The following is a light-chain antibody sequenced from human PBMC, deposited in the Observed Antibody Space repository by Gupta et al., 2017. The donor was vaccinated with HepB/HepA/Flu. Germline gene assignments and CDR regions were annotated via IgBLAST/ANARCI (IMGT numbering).Light chain of an antibody. J-gene: IGKJ1*01. CDR2: GTS. CDR3: HQHGSSPPWT. Sequence: EIGLTQSPGTLSLSPGERATLSCRASQRISYLAWYQQKPGQAPRPLIYGTSRRATGIPDRFSGSGSGTDVTLTISRLEPEDFAVYFCHQHGSSPPWTFGQGTKVEIK. CDR1: QRISY. V-gene: IGKV3-20*01.